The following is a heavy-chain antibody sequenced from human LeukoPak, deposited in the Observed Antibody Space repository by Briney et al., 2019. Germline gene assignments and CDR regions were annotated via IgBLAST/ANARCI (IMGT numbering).Heavy chain of an antibody. CDR1: GGSISSYY. CDR3: ARMKRGLGYCSGGSCYFYYFDY. Sequence: PSETLSLTCTVSGGSISSYYWSWIRQPPGKGLEWIGYIYYSGSTYYNPSLKSRVTISVDTSKNQFSLKLSSVTAADTAVYYCARMKRGLGYCSGGSCYFYYFDYWGQGTLVTVSS. J-gene: IGHJ4*02. D-gene: IGHD2-15*01. CDR2: IYYSGST. V-gene: IGHV4-59*12.